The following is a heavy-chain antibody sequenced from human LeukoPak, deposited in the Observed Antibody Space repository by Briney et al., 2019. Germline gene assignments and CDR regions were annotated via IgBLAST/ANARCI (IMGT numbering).Heavy chain of an antibody. Sequence: GGPLRLSCAASGFTFSSYSMNWVRQAPGKGLEWVSSISSSSSYLYYADSVKGRFTISRDNAKNSLYLQMNSLRAEDTAVYYCARDPRGITGTTEYDYWGQGTLVTVSS. D-gene: IGHD1-7*01. CDR3: ARDPRGITGTTEYDY. CDR2: ISSSSSYL. V-gene: IGHV3-21*01. CDR1: GFTFSSYS. J-gene: IGHJ4*02.